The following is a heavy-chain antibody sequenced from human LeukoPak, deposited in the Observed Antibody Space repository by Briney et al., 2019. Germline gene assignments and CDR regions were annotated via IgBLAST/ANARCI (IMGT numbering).Heavy chain of an antibody. V-gene: IGHV4-59*08. CDR3: ARLDCTGDGCYNH. Sequence: SETLSLTCSVSGDSVTSYYWSWIRQPPGKGLEWIGYVSSDGTTNYTPSLRSRVIMSVDTTKNHISLSLTSLTAADTAIYYCARLDCTGDGCYNHWGRGTLVTVSS. CDR1: GDSVTSYY. CDR2: VSSDGTT. J-gene: IGHJ4*02. D-gene: IGHD2-8*02.